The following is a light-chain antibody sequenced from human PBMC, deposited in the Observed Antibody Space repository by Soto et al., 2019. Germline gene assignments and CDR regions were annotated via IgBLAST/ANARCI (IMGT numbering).Light chain of an antibody. Sequence: EIVMTQSPATLSVSPGERATLSCSASQSVSTNLAWYQQKPGQAPRLLIYGSSTRATGIPARFSVSGSGTEFTLTISSLQSEDVAAAYCQHYNNWTKTFGQVTKVELK. J-gene: IGKJ1*01. V-gene: IGKV3-15*01. CDR2: GSS. CDR3: QHYNNWTKT. CDR1: QSVSTN.